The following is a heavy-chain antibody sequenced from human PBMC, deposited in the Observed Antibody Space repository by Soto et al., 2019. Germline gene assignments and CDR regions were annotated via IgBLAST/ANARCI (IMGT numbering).Heavy chain of an antibody. J-gene: IGHJ6*02. CDR2: VTANGGST. Sequence: GGSLRLSCAATGFTFSVYAMTWVRQAPGKGLEWVSAVTANGGSTYSADSVKGRFTISRDNSKNTLYLQMNSLRAEDAAVYYCARGITYYDFWSGYQRPYYYYGMDVWGQGTTVTVSS. V-gene: IGHV3-23*01. CDR3: ARGITYYDFWSGYQRPYYYYGMDV. CDR1: GFTFSVYA. D-gene: IGHD3-3*01.